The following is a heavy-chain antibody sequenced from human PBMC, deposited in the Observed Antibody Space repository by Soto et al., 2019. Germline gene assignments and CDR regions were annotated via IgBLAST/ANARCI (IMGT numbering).Heavy chain of an antibody. CDR2: IKRNTDGGTT. CDR1: GFTFSNAW. V-gene: IGHV3-15*01. CDR3: TTGMTTVTAGFDY. Sequence: GSLRLSCAASGFTFSNAWMSWVRQAPGKGLEWVGRIKRNTDGGTTDYAAPVQGRFTISRDDSKNTLYLQMDSLKIEDTAVYYCTTGMTTVTAGFDYWGQGTLVTVSS. D-gene: IGHD4-17*01. J-gene: IGHJ4*02.